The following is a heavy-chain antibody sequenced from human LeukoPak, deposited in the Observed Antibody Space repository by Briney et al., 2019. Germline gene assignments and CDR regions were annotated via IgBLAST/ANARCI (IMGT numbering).Heavy chain of an antibody. J-gene: IGHJ4*02. V-gene: IGHV3-21*01. Sequence: PGGSLRLSCAASGFTFSSYSMNWVRQAPGKGLEWVSSISSSSSFKYHADSVKGRFTISRDNAKNSLYLQMNSLRAEGTAVYYCARGSLAVAGTGVDYWGQGTLVTVSS. CDR1: GFTFSSYS. D-gene: IGHD6-19*01. CDR3: ARGSLAVAGTGVDY. CDR2: ISSSSSFK.